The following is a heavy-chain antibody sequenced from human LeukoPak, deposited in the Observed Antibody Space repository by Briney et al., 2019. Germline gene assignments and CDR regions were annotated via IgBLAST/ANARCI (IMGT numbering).Heavy chain of an antibody. CDR3: ARGRSSSWRLIDY. CDR1: GGSVSNADYY. Sequence: PSETLSLTCTVSGGSVSNADYYWSWIRHPPGKTLEWIGYIYHTGSNNYKYSLKSRVTISLDTSKNRFSLRLTSMTAADTAIYYCARGRSSSWRLIDYWGQGTLVTVSS. D-gene: IGHD6-13*01. J-gene: IGHJ4*02. CDR2: IYHTGSN. V-gene: IGHV4-61*08.